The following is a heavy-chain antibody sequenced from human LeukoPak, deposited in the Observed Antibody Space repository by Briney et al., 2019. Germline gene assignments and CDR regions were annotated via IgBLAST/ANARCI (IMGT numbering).Heavy chain of an antibody. Sequence: ASVKVSCKASGYTFTTYDINWVRQAAGQGLEWMGWMNPNTGNTNYAQKLQGRVTMTTDTSTSTAYMELRSLRSDDTAVYYCARTLVGEQHDYWGQGTLVTVSS. CDR1: GYTFTTYD. J-gene: IGHJ4*02. CDR3: ARTLVGEQHDY. V-gene: IGHV1-18*01. D-gene: IGHD3-10*01. CDR2: MNPNTGNT.